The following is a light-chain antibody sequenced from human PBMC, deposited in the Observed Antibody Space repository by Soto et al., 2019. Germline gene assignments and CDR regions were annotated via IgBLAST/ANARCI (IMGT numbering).Light chain of an antibody. V-gene: IGLV2-11*01. CDR3: CSYAGSYTYV. CDR2: DVS. J-gene: IGLJ1*01. Sequence: QSALTQPRSVSGSPGQSVTISCTGSSSDVRGYNSVSWYQQHPGKAPKLMIYDVSKRPSGVPDRFSGSKSGNTASLTISGLRAEDEADYYCCSYAGSYTYVFGTETKVTVL. CDR1: SSDVRGYNS.